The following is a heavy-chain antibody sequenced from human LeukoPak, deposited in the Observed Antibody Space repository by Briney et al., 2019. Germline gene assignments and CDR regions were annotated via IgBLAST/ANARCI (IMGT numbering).Heavy chain of an antibody. J-gene: IGHJ4*02. CDR2: IYTSGST. CDR1: GGSISSYY. Sequence: PSETLSLTCTVSGGSISSYYWSWIRQPAGKGLEWIGRIYTSGSTNYNPSLKSRVTMSVDTSKNQFSLKLSSVTAADTAVYYCARTESMVRGVIPNYFDYWGQGTLVTVSS. V-gene: IGHV4-4*07. CDR3: ARTESMVRGVIPNYFDY. D-gene: IGHD3-10*01.